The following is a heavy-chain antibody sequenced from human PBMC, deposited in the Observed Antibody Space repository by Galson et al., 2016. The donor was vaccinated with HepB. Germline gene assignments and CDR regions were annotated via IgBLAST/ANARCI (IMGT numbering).Heavy chain of an antibody. CDR3: ARISHKYYYYYMDV. Sequence: SVKVSCKASGYTFTTFAISWVRQAPGQGLEWMGWISAYNGNTKYGQKFQGRVTMTTDTSTSTAHMELRSLTSDDTAVYYCARISHKYYYYYMDVWGKGTPVTVSS. CDR2: ISAYNGNT. CDR1: GYTFTTFA. J-gene: IGHJ6*03. V-gene: IGHV1-18*01.